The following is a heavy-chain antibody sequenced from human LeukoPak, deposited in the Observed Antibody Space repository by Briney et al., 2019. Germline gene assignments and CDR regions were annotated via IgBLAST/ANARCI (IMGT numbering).Heavy chain of an antibody. CDR3: ARGGSYFIVVESPYNWFDP. J-gene: IGHJ5*02. CDR2: INHSGST. V-gene: IGHV4-34*01. D-gene: IGHD2-2*01. CDR1: GFTFSSYA. Sequence: PGGSLRLSCAASGFTFSSYAMSWVRQPPGKGLEWIGEINHSGSTNYNPSLKSRVTISVHTSKNQFSLKLSSVTAADTAVYYCARGGSYFIVVESPYNWFDPWGQGTLVTVSS.